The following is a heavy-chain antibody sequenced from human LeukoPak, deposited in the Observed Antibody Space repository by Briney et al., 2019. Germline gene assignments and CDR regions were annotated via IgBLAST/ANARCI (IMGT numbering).Heavy chain of an antibody. CDR2: LNTNSGNA. CDR1: GYIFTTYD. D-gene: IGHD7-27*01. CDR3: ARRKFLGWFDP. Sequence: ASVKVSCKASGYIFTTYDIGWVRQATGQGLEWMGWLNTNSGNAGYAQKFQGRVTISRSTSISTAYMELSSLRSDDTAIYYCARRKFLGWFDPWGQGTLVTVSS. V-gene: IGHV1-8*03. J-gene: IGHJ5*02.